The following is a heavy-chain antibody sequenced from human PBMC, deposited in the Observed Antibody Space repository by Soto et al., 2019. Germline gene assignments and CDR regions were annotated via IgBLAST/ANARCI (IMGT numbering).Heavy chain of an antibody. V-gene: IGHV1-69*06. CDR2: ILPLRQTP. CDR1: GGTVSSYS. Sequence: QVQLVQSEAEVKKPGSSVRFSCKSTGGTVSSYSLSWLRQAPGQGLEWVGGILPLRQTPKYAQKFQGRVTISVDRSTNTGYVDLTRLTSEDTAVYYCASPSEGVRFLEWLAFDGWGQGKLVTVSS. CDR3: ASPSEGVRFLEWLAFDG. J-gene: IGHJ5*02. D-gene: IGHD3-3*01.